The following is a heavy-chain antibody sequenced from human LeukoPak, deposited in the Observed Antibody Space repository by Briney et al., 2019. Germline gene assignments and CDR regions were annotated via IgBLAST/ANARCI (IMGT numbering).Heavy chain of an antibody. CDR2: IYYSGTT. D-gene: IGHD6-13*01. CDR1: GGSISSYY. J-gene: IGHJ1*01. Sequence: SETLSLTCTVSGGSISSYYWSWIRQPPGKGLEWIGYIYYSGTTNYNPSLKSRVTILVDTSKNQFSLNLSSVTAADTAVYYCARRGIAAAGYDNSGQGTLVTVSS. V-gene: IGHV4-59*08. CDR3: ARRGIAAAGYDN.